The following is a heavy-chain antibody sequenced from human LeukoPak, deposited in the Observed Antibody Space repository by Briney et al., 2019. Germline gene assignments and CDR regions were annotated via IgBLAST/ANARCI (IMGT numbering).Heavy chain of an antibody. V-gene: IGHV3-23*01. CDR1: GFSFSSYY. Sequence: PGGSRRLSCEGSGFSFSSYYMRWVRQAPGKGLEWVPSITENGGGTYYADSVKGRFIISRDNSKNTLYLQMNSLKPEDTAVYYCARESSTSCYVCSSFDPWGQGTLVTVSS. CDR3: ARESSTSCYVCSSFDP. CDR2: ITENGGGT. J-gene: IGHJ5*02. D-gene: IGHD2-2*01.